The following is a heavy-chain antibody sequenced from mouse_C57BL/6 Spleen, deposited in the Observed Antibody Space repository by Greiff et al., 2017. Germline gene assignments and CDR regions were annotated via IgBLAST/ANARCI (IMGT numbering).Heavy chain of an antibody. Sequence: QVQLQQSGAELARPGASVKMSCKASGYTFTSYTMHWVKQRPGQGLEWIGYINPSSGYTKYNQKFKDKATLTADKSSRTAYMQLSSLTSEDAAVYYCARSNDHRDYWGQGTTLTVSS. CDR2: INPSSGYT. CDR3: ARSNDHRDY. D-gene: IGHD2-3*01. V-gene: IGHV1-4*01. CDR1: GYTFTSYT. J-gene: IGHJ2*01.